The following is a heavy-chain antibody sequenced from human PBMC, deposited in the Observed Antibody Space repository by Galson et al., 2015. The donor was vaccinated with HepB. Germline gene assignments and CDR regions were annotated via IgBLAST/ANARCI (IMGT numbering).Heavy chain of an antibody. CDR3: AKEYYDFWGGYSGPDGLDAFDI. V-gene: IGHV3-30*18. D-gene: IGHD3-3*01. CDR2: ISYDGSDK. Sequence: SLRLSCAASGFIFSNHGMHWVRQAPGRGLEWVAVISYDGSDKEYAASVKGRFTTSRDNSKNTLYLQMNSLRDEDTAVYYCAKEYYDFWGGYSGPDGLDAFDIWGQGTMVTVSS. J-gene: IGHJ3*02. CDR1: GFIFSNHG.